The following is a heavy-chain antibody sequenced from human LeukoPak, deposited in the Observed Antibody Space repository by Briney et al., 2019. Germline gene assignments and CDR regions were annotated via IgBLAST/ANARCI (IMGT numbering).Heavy chain of an antibody. J-gene: IGHJ4*02. CDR3: AKDLPEAHYDSSGYYFDY. V-gene: IGHV3-66*01. CDR1: GFTVSSNY. CDR2: IYSGGST. Sequence: GGSLRLSCAASGFTVSSNYMSWVRQAPGKGLEWVSVIYSGGSTYYADSVKGRFTISRDNSKNTLHLQMNSLRAEDTAVYYCAKDLPEAHYDSSGYYFDYWGQGTLVTVSS. D-gene: IGHD3-22*01.